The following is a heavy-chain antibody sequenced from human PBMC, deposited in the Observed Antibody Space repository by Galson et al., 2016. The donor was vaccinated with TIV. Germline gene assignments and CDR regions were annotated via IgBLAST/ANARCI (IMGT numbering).Heavy chain of an antibody. J-gene: IGHJ6*02. CDR3: ARIMSLVRGMDF. CDR2: IYRGGAS. D-gene: IGHD3/OR15-3a*01. CDR1: GFLVSANY. Sequence: SLRLSCAASGFLVSANYMSWVRQAPGKGLEWVSIIYRGGASYYPESVKGRFTISRDNSKNTLYLQMNSLKPEDTAGYYCARIMSLVRGMDFWGQGTTVAVSS. V-gene: IGHV3-53*01.